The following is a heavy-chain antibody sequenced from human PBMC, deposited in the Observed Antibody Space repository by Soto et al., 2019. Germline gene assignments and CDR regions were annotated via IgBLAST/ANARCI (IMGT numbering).Heavy chain of an antibody. Sequence: EVQLLESGGGFLQPGGSRRLSCEVSGFRFENYAMSWVRQAPGRGLEWVSSIRTTGSTDYADSVRGRFIISRDNSKDTLYLQMSGLRAEDTGLYYCAREGASSALYPDYWGRGTLVTVSS. CDR3: AREGASSALYPDY. J-gene: IGHJ4*02. CDR1: GFRFENYA. CDR2: IRTTGST. D-gene: IGHD2-8*01. V-gene: IGHV3-23*01.